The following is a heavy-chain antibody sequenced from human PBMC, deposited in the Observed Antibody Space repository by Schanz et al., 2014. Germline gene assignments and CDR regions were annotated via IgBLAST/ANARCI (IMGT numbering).Heavy chain of an antibody. D-gene: IGHD6-13*01. V-gene: IGHV3-66*01. Sequence: EVQLVESGGGLVQPGGSLRLSCAASGFSVANNYMNWVRQAPGKGLEWVSIIYSAGGTYYAASVKGRFTISRDNSKNTSYLQMNSLRTDDTALYYCARDSSSVWCFDLWGRGSLVTVSS. J-gene: IGHJ2*01. CDR2: IYSAGGT. CDR1: GFSVANNY. CDR3: ARDSSSVWCFDL.